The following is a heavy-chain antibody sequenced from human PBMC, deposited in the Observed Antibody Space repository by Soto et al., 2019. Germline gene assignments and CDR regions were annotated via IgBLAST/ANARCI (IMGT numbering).Heavy chain of an antibody. Sequence: GESLKISCKASKYSFTRYWIGWVRQMPGKGLEWMGIIHPGDSDTRYSPSFQGQVTISADKSISTAYLQWSSLKASDTAMYYCARGTAYNILTGSRSYGMDVWGQGTTVTVYS. D-gene: IGHD3-9*01. V-gene: IGHV5-51*01. J-gene: IGHJ6*02. CDR1: KYSFTRYW. CDR2: IHPGDSDT. CDR3: ARGTAYNILTGSRSYGMDV.